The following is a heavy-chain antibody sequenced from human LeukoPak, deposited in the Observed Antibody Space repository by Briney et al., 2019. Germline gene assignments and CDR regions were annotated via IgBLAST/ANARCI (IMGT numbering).Heavy chain of an antibody. CDR3: ARVMVAATNWFDP. CDR1: LFTFSSYW. Sequence: GGCLSLSCAASLFTFSSYWMSWVRQAPAKGLECVANIYQDGSEKNYVDSVKGRFTISKDNDKNSLYLQMNSLRAEDTAVYYCARVMVAATNWFDPWGEGTLVTVSS. CDR2: IYQDGSEK. J-gene: IGHJ5*02. D-gene: IGHD2-15*01. V-gene: IGHV3-7*01.